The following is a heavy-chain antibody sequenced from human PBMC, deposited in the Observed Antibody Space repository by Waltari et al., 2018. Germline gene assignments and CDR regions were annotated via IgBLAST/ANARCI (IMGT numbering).Heavy chain of an antibody. J-gene: IGHJ5*02. CDR1: GGTFSSYA. CDR2: IIPIFGTA. Sequence: QVQLVQSGAEVKKPGSSVKVSCKAFGGTFSSYAISWVRPAPGHGLECMGGIIPIFGTANYAQKFQGRVTITADESTSTAYMELSSLRSEDTAVYYCARGYYEKTGHYPKLGWFDPWGQGTLVTVSS. D-gene: IGHD3-22*01. CDR3: ARGYYEKTGHYPKLGWFDP. V-gene: IGHV1-69*01.